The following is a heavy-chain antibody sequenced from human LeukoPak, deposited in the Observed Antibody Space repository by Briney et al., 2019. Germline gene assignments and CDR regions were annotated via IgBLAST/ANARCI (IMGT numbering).Heavy chain of an antibody. Sequence: GGSLRLSCAASGFTVSSNYMSWVRQAPGKGLEWVSVIYSGGSTYYADSVKGRFTISRDNSKNTLYLQMNSLRAEDTAVYYCAKDGGLWVSAHWGDSWGRGTLVTVSS. J-gene: IGHJ4*02. CDR2: IYSGGST. CDR1: GFTVSSNY. CDR3: AKDGGLWVSAHWGDS. D-gene: IGHD7-27*01. V-gene: IGHV3-53*01.